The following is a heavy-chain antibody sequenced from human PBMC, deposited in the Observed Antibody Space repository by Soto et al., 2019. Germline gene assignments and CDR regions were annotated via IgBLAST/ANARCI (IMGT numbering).Heavy chain of an antibody. CDR1: GFTFSDLY. D-gene: IGHD3-3*01. J-gene: IGHJ6*02. CDR2: ISSNGGST. Sequence: GGSLRLSCAASGFTFSDLYMSWIRQAPGKGLEWVSYISSNGGSTYYADSVKGRFTISRDNAKNSLYLQMNSLRDEDTAGYYYARERGPSITIFGVVIKPNCGMAVWGQGTTVTVSS. V-gene: IGHV3-11*04. CDR3: ARERGPSITIFGVVIKPNCGMAV.